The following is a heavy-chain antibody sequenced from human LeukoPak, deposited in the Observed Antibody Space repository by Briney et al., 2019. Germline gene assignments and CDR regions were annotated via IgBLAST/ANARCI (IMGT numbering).Heavy chain of an antibody. CDR2: ISGSGGST. V-gene: IGHV3-23*01. CDR3: AKDLLLWFGELFFDY. J-gene: IGHJ4*02. D-gene: IGHD3-10*01. Sequence: GGSLRLSCAASGFTDGMSWVRQAPGKGLEWVSAISGSGGSTYYADSVKGRFTISRDNSKNTLYLQMNSLRAEDTAVYYCAKDLLLWFGELFFDYWGQGTLVTVSS. CDR1: GFTDG.